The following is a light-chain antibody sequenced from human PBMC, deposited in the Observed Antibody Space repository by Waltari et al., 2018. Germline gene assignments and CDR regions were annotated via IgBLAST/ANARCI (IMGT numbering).Light chain of an antibody. CDR1: SSDIGTYNY. CDR2: DVS. V-gene: IGLV2-14*03. Sequence: QSALTQPASVSGSPGQSITISCTGTSSDIGTYNYASWSQQHPGRAPKLIIYDVSKRPSGVSIRFSGSKSDNTASLTISGLQAEDEADYYCSSYTRVSASVVFGGGTKLTVL. J-gene: IGLJ3*02. CDR3: SSYTRVSASVV.